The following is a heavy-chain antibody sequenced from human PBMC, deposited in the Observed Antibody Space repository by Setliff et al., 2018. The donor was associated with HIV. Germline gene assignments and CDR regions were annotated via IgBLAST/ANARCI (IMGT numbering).Heavy chain of an antibody. D-gene: IGHD2-2*01. CDR2: INPSGGST. V-gene: IGHV1-46*03. Sequence: VASVKVSCKASGYTFTSYYMHWVRQAPGQGLEWMGTINPSGGSTSYAQKFQGRVTMTRDTSTSTVYMELSSLRSEDTAVYYCARDCSSTSCPGSFNYYYYYYYMDVWGKVTTVTVSS. J-gene: IGHJ6*03. CDR1: GYTFTSYY. CDR3: ARDCSSTSCPGSFNYYYYYYYMDV.